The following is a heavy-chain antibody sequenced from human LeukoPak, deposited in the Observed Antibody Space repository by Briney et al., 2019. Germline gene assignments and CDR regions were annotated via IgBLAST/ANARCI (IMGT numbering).Heavy chain of an antibody. V-gene: IGHV3-74*01. J-gene: IGHJ4*02. CDR2: INSDGSST. Sequence: GGSLRLSCAASGFTFRSNWMHWVRQAPGKGLVWVSRINSDGSSTSYADSVKGRFTLSRDNAKNTLYLQMNSLRAEDTAVYYCVRDGEGYCSGGSCYSSFDYWGQGTLVTVSS. CDR3: VRDGEGYCSGGSCYSSFDY. CDR1: GFTFRSNW. D-gene: IGHD2-15*01.